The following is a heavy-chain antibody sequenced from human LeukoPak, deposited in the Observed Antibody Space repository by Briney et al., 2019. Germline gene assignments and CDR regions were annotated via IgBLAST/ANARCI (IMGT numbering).Heavy chain of an antibody. Sequence: SETLSLTCTVSGGSISSYYWSWIRQPPGKGLEWIGTIYYSGNTFYSPSLKSRVTISVDTSKNQFSLKLKSVTAADTAVYYCARDPRGPYDYWGQGTLVSVSS. CDR2: IYYSGNT. CDR1: GGSISSYY. CDR3: ARDPRGPYDY. V-gene: IGHV4-59*12. J-gene: IGHJ4*02. D-gene: IGHD2-15*01.